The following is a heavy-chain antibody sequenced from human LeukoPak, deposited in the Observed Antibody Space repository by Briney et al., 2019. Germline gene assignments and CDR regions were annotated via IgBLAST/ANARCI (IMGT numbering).Heavy chain of an antibody. CDR2: IIPIFGTA. J-gene: IGHJ6*03. V-gene: IGHV1-69*05. Sequence: SVKVSCTASGGTFSSYAISWVRQAPGQGLEWMGGIIPIFGTANYAQKFQGRVTITTDESTSTAYMELSSLRSEDTAVYYCARGGTDTAMVARVHYYYYMDVWGKGTTVTVSS. CDR1: GGTFSSYA. D-gene: IGHD5-18*01. CDR3: ARGGTDTAMVARVHYYYYMDV.